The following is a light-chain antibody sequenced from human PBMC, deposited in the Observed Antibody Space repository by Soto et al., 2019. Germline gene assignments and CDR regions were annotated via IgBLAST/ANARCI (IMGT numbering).Light chain of an antibody. CDR3: QYYGHWPPIA. J-gene: IGKJ2*01. Sequence: EIVMTQSQATLSVSPGERATLSCRASQSVNSNLAWYQHTPGQAPRLLIFDASTRATGIPARFSGSGSGTEFTLTICSLQSEDYGVYYCQYYGHWPPIAFGQGTKVEI. CDR1: QSVNSN. V-gene: IGKV3-15*01. CDR2: DAS.